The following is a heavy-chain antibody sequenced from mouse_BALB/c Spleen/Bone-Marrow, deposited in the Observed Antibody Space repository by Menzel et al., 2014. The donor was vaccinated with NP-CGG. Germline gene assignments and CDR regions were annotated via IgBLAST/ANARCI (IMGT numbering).Heavy chain of an antibody. CDR2: INPSTGYT. D-gene: IGHD4-1*01. CDR3: ARSRTGTYFDY. CDR1: GYTFTSYW. J-gene: IGHJ2*01. Sequence: QVQLQQSGAELAKPGASVKMSCKASGYTFTSYWMHWVKQRPGQGLEWIGYINPSTGYTEYNQKFKDKATLTADKSSSAAYIQRSILTADDAAVYYCARSRTGTYFDYWGQGTTLTVSS. V-gene: IGHV1-7*01.